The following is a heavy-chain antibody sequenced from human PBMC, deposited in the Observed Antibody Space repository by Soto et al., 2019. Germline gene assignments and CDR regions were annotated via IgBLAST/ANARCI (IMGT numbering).Heavy chain of an antibody. J-gene: IGHJ4*02. D-gene: IGHD3-10*01. V-gene: IGHV3-74*01. Sequence: PGGSLRLSCAASGFTFSSYWMHWVRQAPGKGLVWVSRINSDGSSTSYAGSVKGRFTISRDNAKNTLYLQMNSLRAEDTAVYYCARSYGSGSYYLLRYFDYWGQGTLVTVSS. CDR3: ARSYGSGSYYLLRYFDY. CDR2: INSDGSST. CDR1: GFTFSSYW.